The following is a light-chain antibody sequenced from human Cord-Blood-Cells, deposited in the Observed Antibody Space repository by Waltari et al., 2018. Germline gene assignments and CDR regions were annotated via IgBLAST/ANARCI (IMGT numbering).Light chain of an antibody. J-gene: IGKJ1*01. CDR1: QSISSW. CDR3: QQYNSYST. V-gene: IGKV1-5*03. Sequence: DIQMTQSPSTLSASVGDRVTITCRASQSISSWLAWYQQKPGKAPKLLIYKASSLESGVPSRFSGSGSGTEFTLTISSLQPDDFATDYCQQYNSYSTFG. CDR2: KAS.